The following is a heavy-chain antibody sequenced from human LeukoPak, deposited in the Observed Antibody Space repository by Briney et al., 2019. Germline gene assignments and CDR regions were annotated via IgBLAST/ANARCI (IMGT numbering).Heavy chain of an antibody. V-gene: IGHV3-30*15. CDR3: AAGYGSIDY. Sequence: GGSLRLSCGASGFTVGSYPIHWVRQAPGKGLEWVSLISYDGSNEYYADSVKGRFTISRDTSKNTLFLQMSSLRHGDTAVYYCAAGYGSIDYWGQGTLVTVSS. D-gene: IGHD6-13*01. J-gene: IGHJ4*02. CDR2: ISYDGSNE. CDR1: GFTVGSYP.